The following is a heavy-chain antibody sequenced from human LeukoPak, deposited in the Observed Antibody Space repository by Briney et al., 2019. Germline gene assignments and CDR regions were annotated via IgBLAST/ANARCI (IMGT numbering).Heavy chain of an antibody. D-gene: IGHD2/OR15-2a*01. Sequence: TLSLPCAVYGRSFSGLYWSWIRPAPGQGLEWIGEINHSGSTDSNPSLPRRVTISVDTSKNQFSLKLSSVTAADTAVYSCARGPVWQYSFAYWGQGTLVTVSS. V-gene: IGHV4-34*01. CDR3: ARGPVWQYSFAY. J-gene: IGHJ4*02. CDR1: GRSFSGLY. CDR2: INHSGST.